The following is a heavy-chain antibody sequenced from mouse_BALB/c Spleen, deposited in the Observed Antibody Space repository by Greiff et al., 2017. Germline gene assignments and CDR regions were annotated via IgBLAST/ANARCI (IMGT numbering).Heavy chain of an antibody. D-gene: IGHD2-14*01. Sequence: QVQLQQSGAELVKPGASVKLSCKASGYTFTSYWMHWVKQRPGQGLEWIGEIDPSDSYTNYNQKFKGKATLTVDKSSSTAYMQLSSLTSEDSAVYHCAAYYRYDVFAYWGQGTLVTVSA. J-gene: IGHJ3*01. CDR3: AAYYRYDVFAY. V-gene: IGHV1-69*02. CDR1: GYTFTSYW. CDR2: IDPSDSYT.